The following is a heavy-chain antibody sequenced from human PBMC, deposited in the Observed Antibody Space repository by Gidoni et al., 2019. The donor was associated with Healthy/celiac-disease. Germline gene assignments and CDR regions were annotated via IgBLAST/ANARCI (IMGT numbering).Heavy chain of an antibody. CDR2: ISSSSSTI. D-gene: IGHD1-26*01. V-gene: IGHV3-48*02. Sequence: EVQLVESGGGLVQPGGSLRVSCAASGFTCSSYSMNWVRQAPGKGLEWVSYISSSSSTIYYSDSVKGRFTISRDNAKNSLYLQMNSLRDEDTAVYYCARIGILGATRHCGMDVWGQGTTVTVSS. J-gene: IGHJ6*02. CDR1: GFTCSSYS. CDR3: ARIGILGATRHCGMDV.